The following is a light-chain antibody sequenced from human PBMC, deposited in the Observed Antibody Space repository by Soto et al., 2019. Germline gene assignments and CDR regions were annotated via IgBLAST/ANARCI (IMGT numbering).Light chain of an antibody. Sequence: DIQMTQSPSSLSASVGDRVTITCRASQSISSYLNWYQQKPGKAPKLLIYAASSLKSGVPSRFSGSGSGTDFTLPISSLQPEDFATYYCQQSYSTQLTFGGGTKVEIK. CDR2: AAS. J-gene: IGKJ4*01. CDR3: QQSYSTQLT. V-gene: IGKV1-39*01. CDR1: QSISSY.